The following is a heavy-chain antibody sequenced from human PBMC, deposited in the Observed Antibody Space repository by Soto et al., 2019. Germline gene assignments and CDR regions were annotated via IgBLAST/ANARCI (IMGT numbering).Heavy chain of an antibody. V-gene: IGHV1-18*01. CDR1: GYAFTTYG. Sequence: QVHLVQSGAEVKKPGASVKVSCKGSGYAFTTYGITWVRQAPGQGLEWMGWISAHNGNTNYAQKLQGRVTVTRDTSTGTAYMEMRSLRSDDTAVYYCARGKYGDYWGQGDLVTVSS. D-gene: IGHD2-2*01. CDR2: ISAHNGNT. CDR3: ARGKYGDY. J-gene: IGHJ4*02.